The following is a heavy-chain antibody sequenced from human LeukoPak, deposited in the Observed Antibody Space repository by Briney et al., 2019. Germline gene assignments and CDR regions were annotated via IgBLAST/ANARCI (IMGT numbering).Heavy chain of an antibody. CDR2: MSSSGIS. J-gene: IGHJ5*02. D-gene: IGHD3-9*01. Sequence: SETLSLTCTVSNGSISSDTYFWSWIRQPAGKGLEWIGRMSSSGISTYSPSLKSRVTISVETSKNQFSLKVRSMTAADTAVYYCARVPGVYYDRLTGYGSGWFDPWGQGTLVTVSS. CDR3: ARVPGVYYDRLTGYGSGWFDP. CDR1: NGSISSDTYF. V-gene: IGHV4-61*02.